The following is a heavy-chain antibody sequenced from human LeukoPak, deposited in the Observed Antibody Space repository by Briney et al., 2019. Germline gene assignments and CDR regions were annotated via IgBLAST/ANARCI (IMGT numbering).Heavy chain of an antibody. CDR1: GFTFTSSA. V-gene: IGHV1-58*01. D-gene: IGHD6-13*01. CDR2: IVVGSGNT. J-gene: IGHJ6*02. Sequence: SVKVSCKASGFTFTSSAVQWVRQARGQRLEWIGWIVVGSGNTNCAQKFQERVTITRDMSTSTAYMELSSLRSEDTAVYYCALAAGRYYYYYGMDVWGQGTTVTVSS. CDR3: ALAAGRYYYYYGMDV.